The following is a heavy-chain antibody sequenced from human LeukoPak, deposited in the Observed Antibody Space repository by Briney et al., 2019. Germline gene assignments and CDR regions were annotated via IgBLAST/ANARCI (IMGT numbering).Heavy chain of an antibody. Sequence: GGFLRLSCAASGFTFSSYAMHWVRQAPGKGLEWVAVISYDGSNKYYADSVKGRFTISRDNSKNTLYLQMNSLRAEDTAIYYCARYSGDYSANLYYFDYWGQGTLVTVSS. J-gene: IGHJ4*02. D-gene: IGHD4-23*01. V-gene: IGHV3-30-3*01. CDR2: ISYDGSNK. CDR1: GFTFSSYA. CDR3: ARYSGDYSANLYYFDY.